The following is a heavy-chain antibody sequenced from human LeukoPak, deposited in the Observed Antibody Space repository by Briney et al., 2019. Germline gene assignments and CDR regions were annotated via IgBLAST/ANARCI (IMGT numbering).Heavy chain of an antibody. CDR1: GFTFSSYS. CDR2: ISSSSSYI. CDR3: ATPSDGSGSYFGY. J-gene: IGHJ4*02. Sequence: GSLRLSCAASGFTFSSYSMNWVRQAPGKGLEWVSSISSSSSYIYYAGSVKGRFTISRDNSKNTLYLQMNSLRVEDTAVYYCATPSDGSGSYFGYWGQGTLVSVSS. D-gene: IGHD3-10*01. V-gene: IGHV3-21*04.